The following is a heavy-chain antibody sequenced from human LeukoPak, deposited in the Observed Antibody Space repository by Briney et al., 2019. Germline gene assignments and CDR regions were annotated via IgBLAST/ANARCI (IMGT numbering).Heavy chain of an antibody. J-gene: IGHJ5*02. CDR2: ISIYNGNT. D-gene: IGHD3-3*01. V-gene: IGHV1-18*01. Sequence: ASVKVSCKASGYTFTNYGIGRVRQAPGQGLEWMGWISIYNGNTDYAQKLRGRVTMTTDTSTSTAYMELRSLRSDDTAVYYCARITYDFWSGYYMPDDPWGQGTLVTVSS. CDR3: ARITYDFWSGYYMPDDP. CDR1: GYTFTNYG.